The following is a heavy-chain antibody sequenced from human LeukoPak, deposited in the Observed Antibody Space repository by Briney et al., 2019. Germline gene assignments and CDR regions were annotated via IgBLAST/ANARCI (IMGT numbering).Heavy chain of an antibody. CDR3: ANQGYSSSWPYYYGMDV. CDR1: GFTFSSYE. V-gene: IGHV3-48*03. J-gene: IGHJ6*02. Sequence: PGGSLRLSCAASGFTFSSYEMNWVRQAPGKGLEWVSYISSSGSTIYYADSVKGRFAISRDNAKNSLYLQMNSLRAEDTAVYYCANQGYSSSWPYYYGMDVWGQGTTVTVSS. D-gene: IGHD6-13*01. CDR2: ISSSGSTI.